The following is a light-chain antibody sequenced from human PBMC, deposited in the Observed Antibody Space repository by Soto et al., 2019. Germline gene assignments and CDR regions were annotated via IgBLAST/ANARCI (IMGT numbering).Light chain of an antibody. Sequence: EIVLTQSPATLSLSPGDRATLSCRASQSVSTYLAWYQQKPGRAPRLLLYDASTMAAGCPARFSGSGSGTDFTLTISSLEPEDFAVYDCQHRSNRPPLSFGGGTRVAIK. J-gene: IGKJ4*01. CDR3: QHRSNRPPLS. V-gene: IGKV3-11*01. CDR2: DAS. CDR1: QSVSTY.